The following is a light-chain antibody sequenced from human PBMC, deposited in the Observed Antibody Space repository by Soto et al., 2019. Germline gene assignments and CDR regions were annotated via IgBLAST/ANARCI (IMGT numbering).Light chain of an antibody. CDR2: AAS. J-gene: IGKJ4*01. CDR3: QQTYSAPLT. CDR1: QSISSY. Sequence: DIQMTQSPSSLSASVGDRVTITCRASQSISSYLNWYQHKPGKAPKLLIYAASSFQSGVPSRFSGSESGTDFTLTISSLQPEDFATYYCQQTYSAPLTFGGRTKVDIX. V-gene: IGKV1-39*01.